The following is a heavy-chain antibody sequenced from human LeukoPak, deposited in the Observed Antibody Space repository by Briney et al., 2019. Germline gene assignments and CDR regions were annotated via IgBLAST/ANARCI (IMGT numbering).Heavy chain of an antibody. J-gene: IGHJ4*02. CDR1: GFTFSSYS. V-gene: IGHV3-21*01. Sequence: GGSLRLSCAAFGFTFSSYSMNWVGQGPGKGLEGDSCISSRSHFIHYADSVNGRFTISRDNAKNSQYLQMNSLRAEDMSVYYCAGYLGSGYWGRGTVVTV. D-gene: IGHD3-10*01. CDR3: AGYLGSGY. CDR2: ISSRSHFI.